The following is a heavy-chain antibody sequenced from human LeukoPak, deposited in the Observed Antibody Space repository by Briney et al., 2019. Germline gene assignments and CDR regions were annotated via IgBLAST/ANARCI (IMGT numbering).Heavy chain of an antibody. V-gene: IGHV3-23*01. J-gene: IGHJ4*02. CDR1: GFTFSSYS. D-gene: IGHD5-12*01. CDR2: ISGSGDRR. Sequence: PGGSLRLSCAASGFTFSSYSMNWVRQAPGKGLEWVSGISGSGDRRYYAGSVKGRFTISRDNSKNMVYLHMDGLRAEDSALYYCAKVAPIVAPLGWGRGTLVTVSS. CDR3: AKVAPIVAPLG.